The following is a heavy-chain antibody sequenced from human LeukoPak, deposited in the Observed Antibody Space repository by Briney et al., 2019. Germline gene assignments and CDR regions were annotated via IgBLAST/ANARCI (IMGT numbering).Heavy chain of an antibody. V-gene: IGHV3-48*01. CDR2: IGRSSTTI. J-gene: IGHJ4*02. CDR3: AKGAVGFGEFGLDY. CDR1: GFTFSRYS. Sequence: PGGSLRLSCAASGFTFSRYSMNWVRQAPGKGLEWVSYIGRSSTTIYYADSVKGRFTISRDNAKNSLYLQMNSLRAEDTAVYYCAKGAVGFGEFGLDYWGQGTLVTVSS. D-gene: IGHD3-10*01.